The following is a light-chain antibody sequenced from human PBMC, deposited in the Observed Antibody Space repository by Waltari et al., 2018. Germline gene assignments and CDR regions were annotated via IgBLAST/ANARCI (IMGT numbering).Light chain of an antibody. CDR2: DVT. V-gene: IGLV2-14*01. CDR1: YSDVGGYNY. Sequence: QSALTQPVSVSGSPGQSITISCTGTYSDVGGYNYVSWYQQFPGEAPRLIIYDVTNRPSGVSSRFAGSKSGDTASLTISGLQTEDEADYYCSSYTSSSTLKLFGGGTKLTVL. J-gene: IGLJ2*01. CDR3: SSYTSSSTLKL.